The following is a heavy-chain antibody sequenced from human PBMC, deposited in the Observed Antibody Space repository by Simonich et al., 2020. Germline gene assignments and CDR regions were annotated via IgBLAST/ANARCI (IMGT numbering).Heavy chain of an antibody. CDR3: ARFRGRYFDWLFDY. D-gene: IGHD3-9*01. CDR1: GFTFSSYW. Sequence: EVQLVESGGGLVQPGGSLRLSCAASGFTFSSYWMSWVRQAPGKGLEWEDKRKKEGSEKYYVDSVKGRFTISRDNAKNSLYLQMNSLRAEDTAVYYCARFRGRYFDWLFDYWGQGTLVTVSS. J-gene: IGHJ4*02. CDR2: RKKEGSEK. V-gene: IGHV3-7*01.